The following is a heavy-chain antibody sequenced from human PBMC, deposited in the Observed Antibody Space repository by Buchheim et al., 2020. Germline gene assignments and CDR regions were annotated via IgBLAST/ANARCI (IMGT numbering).Heavy chain of an antibody. V-gene: IGHV1-69*06. CDR3: ARVPPPCSGGSCYPLDY. J-gene: IGHJ4*02. CDR1: GGTFSSSA. CDR2: IGPIVGRT. Sequence: QVQLVQSAAEVKKPGSSVRVSCKASGGTFSSSAISWVRQAPGQGLEWMGGIGPIVGRTDYAQKFQGRVTITADKSTNTAYMELTSLRSEDTALYYCARVPPPCSGGSCYPLDYWGQGTL. D-gene: IGHD2-15*01.